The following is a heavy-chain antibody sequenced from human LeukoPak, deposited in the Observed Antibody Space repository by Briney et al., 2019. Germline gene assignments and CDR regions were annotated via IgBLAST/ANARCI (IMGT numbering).Heavy chain of an antibody. V-gene: IGHV3-13*01. CDR2: IASGFQT. J-gene: IGHJ4*02. Sequence: PGGSLRLSCTASGFTLGSHDMHWVRQTTGEGLEWVAAIASGFQTFYAGSVKGRFTVSREDAKYSLYLQMNSLRAGDTAVYYCVREARGYHYTYFDYWGQGTLVTVSS. CDR3: VREARGYHYTYFDY. CDR1: GFTLGSHD. D-gene: IGHD5-18*01.